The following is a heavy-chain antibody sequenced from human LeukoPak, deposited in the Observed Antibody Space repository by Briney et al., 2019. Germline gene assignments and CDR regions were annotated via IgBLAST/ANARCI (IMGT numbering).Heavy chain of an antibody. D-gene: IGHD3-10*01. CDR1: GFTFSSYG. Sequence: GGSLRLSCAASGFTFSSYGMHWVRQAPGKGLEWVAVISYDGSNKYYADSVKGRFTISRDNSKNTLYLQMNSLRAEDTAVYYCAKGYGSGSYLLFDYWGQGTLVTVSS. V-gene: IGHV3-30*18. J-gene: IGHJ4*02. CDR3: AKGYGSGSYLLFDY. CDR2: ISYDGSNK.